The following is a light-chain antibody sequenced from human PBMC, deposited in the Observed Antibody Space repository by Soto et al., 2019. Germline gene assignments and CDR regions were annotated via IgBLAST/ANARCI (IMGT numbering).Light chain of an antibody. CDR1: QGISNY. Sequence: DIEMTQSPASLSASVGERATITCRASQGISNYLAWYQQKPGQPPKLLIYAASTLPSGVPSRFSGSGSGTDFTLTISSLEPEDFATYYCQKYNSAPLTFGGGTKVDIK. V-gene: IGKV1-27*01. CDR3: QKYNSAPLT. J-gene: IGKJ4*01. CDR2: AAS.